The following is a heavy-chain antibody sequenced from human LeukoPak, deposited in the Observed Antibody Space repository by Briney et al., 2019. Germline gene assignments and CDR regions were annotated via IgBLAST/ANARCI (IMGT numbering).Heavy chain of an antibody. Sequence: AGGSLRLSCAASGFTFSSYSMNWVRQAPGKGLEWVSSISSSSSYIYYADSVKGRFTISRDNAKNSLYLQMNSLRAEDTAVYYCAKDWSVYGSGSYLDYWGQGTLVTVSS. CDR2: ISSSSSYI. J-gene: IGHJ4*02. CDR1: GFTFSSYS. D-gene: IGHD3-10*01. V-gene: IGHV3-21*01. CDR3: AKDWSVYGSGSYLDY.